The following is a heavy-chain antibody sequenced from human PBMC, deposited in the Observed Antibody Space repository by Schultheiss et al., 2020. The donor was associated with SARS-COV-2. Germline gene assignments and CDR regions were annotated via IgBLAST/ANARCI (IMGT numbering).Heavy chain of an antibody. CDR1: GVSIGSGGYY. V-gene: IGHV4-31*03. CDR3: ARDQFAGIVPGGYGMDV. CDR2: IFDTGST. J-gene: IGHJ6*02. Sequence: SETLSLTCTVSGVSIGSGGYYWSWIRQHPGKGLEWIGDIFDTGSTYYNPSLKSRVTISVDTSKNQFSLKLSSVTAADTAVYYCARDQFAGIVPGGYGMDVWGQGTTVTVSS. D-gene: IGHD1-26*01.